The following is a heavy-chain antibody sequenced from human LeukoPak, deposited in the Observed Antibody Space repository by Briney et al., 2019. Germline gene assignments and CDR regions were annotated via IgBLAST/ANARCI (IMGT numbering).Heavy chain of an antibody. D-gene: IGHD2-21*02. CDR1: GFTFSSYA. CDR3: ARSPWGVTAIFLDS. J-gene: IGHJ4*02. Sequence: SGGSLRLSCAASGFTFSSYAMSWVRQAPGKGLEWVSAISGSGGSTYYADSVKGRFTISRGNAKNTLYLQMNSLRAEDTAVYYCARSPWGVTAIFLDSWGQGTLVTVSS. V-gene: IGHV3-23*01. CDR2: ISGSGGST.